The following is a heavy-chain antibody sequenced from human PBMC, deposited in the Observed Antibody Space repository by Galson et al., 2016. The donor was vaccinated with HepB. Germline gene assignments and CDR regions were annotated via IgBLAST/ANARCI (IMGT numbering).Heavy chain of an antibody. Sequence: SLRLSCAASGITFSSSGMIWVRQAPGKGLEWVSGIIGSGGRTYYADSVKGRFTISRDNSKNTLYLQMNSLRAEDTAVYYCAKDGDGYNERANWCFDLWGRGTLVTVSS. CDR2: IIGSGGRT. J-gene: IGHJ2*01. CDR1: GITFSSSG. V-gene: IGHV3-23*01. D-gene: IGHD5-24*01. CDR3: AKDGDGYNERANWCFDL.